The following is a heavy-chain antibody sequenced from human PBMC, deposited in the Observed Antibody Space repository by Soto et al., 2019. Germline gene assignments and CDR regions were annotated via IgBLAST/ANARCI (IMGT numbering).Heavy chain of an antibody. CDR3: ARGLQDSSNVYYYYGMDV. D-gene: IGHD6-13*01. J-gene: IGHJ6*02. V-gene: IGHV1-2*04. Sequence: ASVKVSCKASGYTFTGYYMHWVRQAPGQGLEWMGWINPNSGGTNYAQKFQGWVTMTRDTSISTAYMELSRLRSDDTAVYYCARGLQDSSNVYYYYGMDVWGQGTTVTVSS. CDR2: INPNSGGT. CDR1: GYTFTGYY.